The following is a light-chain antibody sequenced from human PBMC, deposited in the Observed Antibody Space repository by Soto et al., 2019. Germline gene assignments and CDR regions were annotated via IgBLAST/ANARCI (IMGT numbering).Light chain of an antibody. CDR3: CSYAGSYPVV. V-gene: IGLV2-11*01. CDR2: DVS. J-gene: IGLJ2*01. Sequence: QSVLTQPRSVSGSPGQSVTISCTGTSSDVGGYNYVSWYQQHPGKATKLLISDVSRRPSGVPNRFSGSKSANTASLTISGLQAEDEADYYCCSYAGSYPVVFCGGTKVTVL. CDR1: SSDVGGYNY.